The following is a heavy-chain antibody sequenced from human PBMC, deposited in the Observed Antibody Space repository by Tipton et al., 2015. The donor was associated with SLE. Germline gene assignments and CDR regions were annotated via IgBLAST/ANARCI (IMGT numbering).Heavy chain of an antibody. J-gene: IGHJ4*02. V-gene: IGHV4-34*01. Sequence: TLSLTCSVYGGSLRGYYWSWIRQPPGKGLEWIGEINHSGRTNYNMSLKSRVTISVDTSKNVVSLKVSSVTAADTAVCYCARHGLGDQEGYDYWGQGTLVTVSS. CDR3: ARHGLGDQEGYDY. CDR2: INHSGRT. D-gene: IGHD3-10*01. CDR1: GGSLRGYY.